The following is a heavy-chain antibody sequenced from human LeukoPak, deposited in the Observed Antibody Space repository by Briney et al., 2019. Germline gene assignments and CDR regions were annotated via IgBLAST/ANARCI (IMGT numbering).Heavy chain of an antibody. V-gene: IGHV1-18*01. Sequence: GASVKVSCKASGYTFTSYGISWVRQAPGQGLEWMGWISAYNGNTNYAQKLQGRVTMTTDTSTSTAYMELTGLRSEDTAVYYCARAYYYDKSVDYWGQGTLVTVSS. D-gene: IGHD3-22*01. CDR2: ISAYNGNT. CDR3: ARAYYYDKSVDY. J-gene: IGHJ4*02. CDR1: GYTFTSYG.